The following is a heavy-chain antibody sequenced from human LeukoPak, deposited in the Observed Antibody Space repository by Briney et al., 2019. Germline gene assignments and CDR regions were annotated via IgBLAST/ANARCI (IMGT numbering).Heavy chain of an antibody. CDR2: IIPIFGTA. CDR1: GGTFSSYA. J-gene: IGHJ4*02. V-gene: IGHV1-69*13. CDR3: ARMPKLGSQYYFDY. Sequence: GASVKVSCKASGGTFSSYAISWVRQAPGQGLEWMGGIIPIFGTANYAQKFQGRATITADESTSTAYMELNSLRSEDTAVYYCARMPKLGSQYYFDYWGRGTLVTVSS. D-gene: IGHD7-27*01.